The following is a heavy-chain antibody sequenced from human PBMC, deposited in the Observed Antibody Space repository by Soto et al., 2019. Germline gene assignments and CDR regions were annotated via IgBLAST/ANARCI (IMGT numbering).Heavy chain of an antibody. J-gene: IGHJ4*02. D-gene: IGHD5-12*01. CDR2: IYYSGST. V-gene: IGHV4-31*03. CDR3: TRDKYSGYDT. CDR1: GDSISGSNYY. Sequence: PSETLSLTCSVSGDSISGSNYYWTWIRQYPGGGLEWIGYIYYSGSTNYNPSLKSRVTISVDTSKNQFSLKMSSVTAADTAIYYCTRDKYSGYDTWGQGSLVTVS.